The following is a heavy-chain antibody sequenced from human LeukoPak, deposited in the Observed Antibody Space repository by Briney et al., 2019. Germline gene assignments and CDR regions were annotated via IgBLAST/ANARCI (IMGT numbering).Heavy chain of an antibody. Sequence: GGSLRLSCAASGFTFSAYYMTWVRKAPGKGLEWVAHIKEDGGEKDYVDSVKGRFTISRDNAKNSVYLQMNSLRAKDTAVYSCARWGSHDSSGDPVVLDYSGQGALVTVSS. CDR1: GFTFSAYY. J-gene: IGHJ4*02. CDR3: ARWGSHDSSGDPVVLDY. V-gene: IGHV3-7*01. CDR2: IKEDGGEK. D-gene: IGHD3-22*01.